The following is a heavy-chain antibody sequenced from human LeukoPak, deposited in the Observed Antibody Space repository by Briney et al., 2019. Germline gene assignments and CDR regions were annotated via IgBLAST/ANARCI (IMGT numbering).Heavy chain of an antibody. D-gene: IGHD3-22*01. CDR1: GYTFTGYY. Sequence: ASVKVSCKASGYTFTGYYMHWVRQAPGQGLEWMGWINPNSGGTNYAQKFQGRVTMTRDTSISTAYMELSRLRSDDTAVYYCVRGPGAYYYDSSGYGGHYGMDVWGQGTTVTVSS. V-gene: IGHV1-2*02. J-gene: IGHJ6*02. CDR3: VRGPGAYYYDSSGYGGHYGMDV. CDR2: INPNSGGT.